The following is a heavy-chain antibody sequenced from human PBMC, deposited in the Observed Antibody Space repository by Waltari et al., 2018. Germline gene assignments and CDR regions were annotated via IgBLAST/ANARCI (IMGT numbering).Heavy chain of an antibody. J-gene: IGHJ4*02. Sequence: EVQLLESGGGLVQPEGSLRLSCAASGFTFSSYAMSWVRQAPGKGLEWVSVIYSGGSTYYADSVKGRFTISRDNSKNTLYLQMNSLRAEDTAVYYCAKPLSTGVTFGGVIVHGYWGQGTLVTVSS. CDR3: AKPLSTGVTFGGVIVHGY. CDR2: IYSGGST. CDR1: GFTFSSYA. V-gene: IGHV3-23*03. D-gene: IGHD3-16*02.